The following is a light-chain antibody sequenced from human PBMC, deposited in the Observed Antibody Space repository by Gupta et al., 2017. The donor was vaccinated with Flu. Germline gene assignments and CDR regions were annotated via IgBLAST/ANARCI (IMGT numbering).Light chain of an antibody. CDR3: QQYNNWPPYT. J-gene: IGKJ2*01. V-gene: IGKV3-15*01. CDR2: GAS. CDR1: QSVSSN. Sequence: AARSVSPGERATLSCRASQSVSSNLAWYQQKPGQAPRLLIYGASTRATGIPARFSGSGYGTEFTLTISSRQSEDFAVYYCQQYNNWPPYTFGQGTKLEIK.